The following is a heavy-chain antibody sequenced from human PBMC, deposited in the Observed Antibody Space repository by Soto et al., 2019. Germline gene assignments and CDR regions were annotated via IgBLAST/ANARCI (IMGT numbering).Heavy chain of an antibody. CDR2: ISYDGSNK. CDR1: GFTFSSYG. D-gene: IGHD4-4*01. Sequence: QVQLVESGGGVVQPGRSLRLSCAASGFTFSSYGMHWVRQAPGKGLEWVAVISYDGSNKYYADSVKGRFTISRDNSKNTXYLXMNSLRAEDTAVYYCAKDQHSNHPGGHYYYYGMDVWGQGTTVTVSS. CDR3: AKDQHSNHPGGHYYYYGMDV. V-gene: IGHV3-30*18. J-gene: IGHJ6*02.